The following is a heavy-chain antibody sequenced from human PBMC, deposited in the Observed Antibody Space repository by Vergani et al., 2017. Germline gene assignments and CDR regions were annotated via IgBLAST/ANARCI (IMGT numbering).Heavy chain of an antibody. CDR2: IHYSENT. Sequence: QVQLQESGPGLVKSSETLSLTCSVSFDSIRNLYCNWIRQPPGKGLEWIGSIHYSENTNYNPSLKTRVTISVDTSKNQFSLTLTSVTAADTAVYYCARLVRGGRGSFDYWGQGTLVTVSS. CDR1: FDSIRNLY. CDR3: ARLVRGGRGSFDY. J-gene: IGHJ4*02. V-gene: IGHV4-59*11. D-gene: IGHD3-10*01.